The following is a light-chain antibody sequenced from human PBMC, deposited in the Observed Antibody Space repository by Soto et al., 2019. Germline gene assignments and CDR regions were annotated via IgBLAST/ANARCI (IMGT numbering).Light chain of an antibody. J-gene: IGLJ3*02. Sequence: NFMLTQPHSVSESPGKTVIISCTRSSGSIASNYVQWYQQRPGSSPTTVIYEDNQRPSGVPDRFSGSIDSSSNSASLTISGLETEHEADYYCQFYDATNQVFGGGTKVTVL. CDR2: EDN. CDR3: QFYDATNQV. CDR1: SGSIASNY. V-gene: IGLV6-57*01.